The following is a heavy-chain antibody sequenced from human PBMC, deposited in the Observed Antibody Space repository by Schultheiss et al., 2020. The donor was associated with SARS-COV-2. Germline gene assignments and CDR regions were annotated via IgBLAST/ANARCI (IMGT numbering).Heavy chain of an antibody. CDR2: IYYSGST. J-gene: IGHJ4*02. CDR1: GGSISSGGYY. V-gene: IGHV4-31*03. Sequence: SETLSLTCTVSGGSISSGGYYWSWIRQHPGKGLEWIGYIYYSGSTYYNPSLKSRVTISVDTSKNQFSLKLSSVTAADTAVYYCARRSSYGLDYWGQGTLVTVSS. D-gene: IGHD4-17*01. CDR3: ARRSSYGLDY.